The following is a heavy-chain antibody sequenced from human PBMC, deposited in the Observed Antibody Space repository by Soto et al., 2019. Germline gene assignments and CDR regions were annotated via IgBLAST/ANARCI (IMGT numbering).Heavy chain of an antibody. Sequence: GGSLRLSCAASGFTFSSYGMHWVRQAPGKWLEWVAIIWYDGSNKYYADSVKGRFTISRDNSKNTLYLQMNSLRAEDTAVYYCARNWNYPFGAMDVWGQGXTVTVYS. J-gene: IGHJ6*02. CDR2: IWYDGSNK. V-gene: IGHV3-33*01. CDR1: GFTFSSYG. D-gene: IGHD1-7*01. CDR3: ARNWNYPFGAMDV.